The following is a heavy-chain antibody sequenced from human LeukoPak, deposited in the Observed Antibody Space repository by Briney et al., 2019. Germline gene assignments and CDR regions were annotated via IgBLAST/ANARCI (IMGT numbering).Heavy chain of an antibody. CDR2: IKSKIGGATA. V-gene: IGHV3-15*01. D-gene: IGHD3-10*01. CDR1: GITFSTAW. J-gene: IGHJ5*02. Sequence: PGGSLRLSCAASGITFSTAWMSWFRQAPGKGLERVGRIKSKIGGATADYAAPVKDRFTISRDDSKNTLYLQMNSLKTEDTAVYYCATDRAWFDPWGQGTLVTVSS. CDR3: ATDRAWFDP.